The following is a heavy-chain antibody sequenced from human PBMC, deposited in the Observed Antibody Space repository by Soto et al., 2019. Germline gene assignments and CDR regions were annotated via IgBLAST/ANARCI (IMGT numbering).Heavy chain of an antibody. Sequence: GASVKVSCKASGYTFTSYGISWVRQAPGQGLEWMGWISAYNGNTNYAQKLQGRVTMTTDTSTSTAYMELRSLRSDDTAVYYCARRVVTTVTPSPSGNYYYYYMDVWGKGTTVTVSS. V-gene: IGHV1-18*01. J-gene: IGHJ6*03. CDR2: ISAYNGNT. D-gene: IGHD4-17*01. CDR1: GYTFTSYG. CDR3: ARRVVTTVTPSPSGNYYYYYMDV.